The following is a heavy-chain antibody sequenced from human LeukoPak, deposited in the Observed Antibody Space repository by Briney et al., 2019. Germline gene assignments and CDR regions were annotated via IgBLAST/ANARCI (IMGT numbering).Heavy chain of an antibody. Sequence: PGRSLRLSCVASGVTFKSYGMHCVRQAPGKGLEWVAIIWYDGSNKYYADFVKGRFTTSRDNSKNTLYLQMNSLRADDTAVYYCASVSGYSGTWYVDYWGQRTLVTVSS. CDR2: IWYDGSNK. V-gene: IGHV3-33*01. D-gene: IGHD6-13*01. J-gene: IGHJ4*02. CDR1: GVTFKSYG. CDR3: ASVSGYSGTWYVDY.